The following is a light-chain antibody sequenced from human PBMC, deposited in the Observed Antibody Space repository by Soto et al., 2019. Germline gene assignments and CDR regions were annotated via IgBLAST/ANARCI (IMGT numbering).Light chain of an antibody. V-gene: IGKV3-20*01. Sequence: EIVLTQSPGTLSLSPGERAILSYRASQSVTSSSLASYQQKPGQAPRLLIYGAFNRASGIPDRFSGRGSGTEFTLTIRRLEPEDFAVYHCQHYSTSPAWTFGQGTKVDIK. CDR3: QHYSTSPAWT. J-gene: IGKJ1*01. CDR2: GAF. CDR1: QSVTSSS.